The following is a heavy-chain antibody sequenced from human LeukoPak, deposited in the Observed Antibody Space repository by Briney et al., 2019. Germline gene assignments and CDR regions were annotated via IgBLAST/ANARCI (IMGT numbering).Heavy chain of an antibody. V-gene: IGHV3-33*08. CDR2: IWYDGSNK. D-gene: IGHD2-15*01. CDR1: GFTFSRYG. CDR3: ARDWRYCSGGTCYGAFDL. Sequence: GRSLRLSCAASGFTFSRYGMHWVRQAPGKGLEWVAVIWYDGSNKDYTDSVKGRFTISRDNSKNTLDLQMNSLRAEDTAVYYCARDWRYCSGGTCYGAFDLWGQGTMVTVSS. J-gene: IGHJ3*01.